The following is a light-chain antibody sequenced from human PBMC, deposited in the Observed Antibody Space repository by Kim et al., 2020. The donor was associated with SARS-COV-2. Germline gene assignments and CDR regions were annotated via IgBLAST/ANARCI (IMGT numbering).Light chain of an antibody. Sequence: SSELTQDPAMSVALGQAVRITCLGDSLRNSYANWYQQKPGQAPVLVIYGKNNRPSGIPDRFSGSSSGNTASLTITGAQAEDEADYYCDSRDSSGYHLVFG. CDR2: GKN. CDR3: DSRDSSGYHLV. J-gene: IGLJ3*02. CDR1: SLRNSY. V-gene: IGLV3-19*01.